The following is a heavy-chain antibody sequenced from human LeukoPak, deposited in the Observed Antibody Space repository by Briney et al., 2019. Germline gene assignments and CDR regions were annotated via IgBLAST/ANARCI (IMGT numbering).Heavy chain of an antibody. CDR3: ARVSPSSFNWFDP. D-gene: IGHD6-13*01. V-gene: IGHV1-69*05. CDR2: IIPIFGTA. CDR1: GGTFSSYA. Sequence: SVKVSCKASGGTFSSYAISWVRQAHGQGLEWMGGIIPIFGTANYAQKFQGRVTITTDESTSTAYMELSSLRSEDTAVYYCARVSPSSFNWFDPWGQGILVTFSA. J-gene: IGHJ5*02.